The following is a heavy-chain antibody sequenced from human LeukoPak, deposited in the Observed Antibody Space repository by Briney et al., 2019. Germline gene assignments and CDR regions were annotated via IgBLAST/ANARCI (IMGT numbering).Heavy chain of an antibody. V-gene: IGHV3-21*01. CDR3: ARERRDGYNTDPDAFDI. D-gene: IGHD5-24*01. J-gene: IGHJ3*02. CDR1: GFTFSSYS. CDR2: ISSSSSYI. Sequence: GGSLRLSCAASGFTFSSYSMNWVRQAPGKGLEWVSSISSSSSYIYYADSVKGRFTISRDNAKNSLYLQMNSLRAEDTAVYYCARERRDGYNTDPDAFDIWGQGTMVTVSS.